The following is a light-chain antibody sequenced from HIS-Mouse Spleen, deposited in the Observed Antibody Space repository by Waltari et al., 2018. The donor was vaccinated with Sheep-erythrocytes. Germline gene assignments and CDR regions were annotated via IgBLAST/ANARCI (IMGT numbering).Light chain of an antibody. Sequence: NFMLTQPHSVSESPGKTVTISCTRSSGSIASNYGQWYQQRPGSAPTTVIYEENQRPSGVPDRFSGSIDSSSNSASLTISGLKTEDEADYYCQSYDSSNHGVFGGGTKLTVL. CDR2: EEN. V-gene: IGLV6-57*04. J-gene: IGLJ3*02. CDR1: SGSIASNY. CDR3: QSYDSSNHGV.